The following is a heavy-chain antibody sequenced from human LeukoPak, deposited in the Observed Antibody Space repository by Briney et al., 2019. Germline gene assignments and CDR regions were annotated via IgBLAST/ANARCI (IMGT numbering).Heavy chain of an antibody. CDR3: ARTTSFDY. Sequence: GGSLRLSCAASGFTFTSYEMNWVRQTPGKGLEWVSYITISGSTIYYADSVKGRFTISRDNAKNSLYLQMNSLRAEDTAVYYCARTTSFDYWGQGTLVTVSS. D-gene: IGHD1-1*01. CDR2: ITISGSTI. CDR1: GFTFTSYE. V-gene: IGHV3-48*03. J-gene: IGHJ4*02.